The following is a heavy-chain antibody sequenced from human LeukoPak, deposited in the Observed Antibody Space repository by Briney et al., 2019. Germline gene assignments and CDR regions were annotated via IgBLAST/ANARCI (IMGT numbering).Heavy chain of an antibody. CDR2: IVVGSGNT. D-gene: IGHD3-9*01. V-gene: IGHV1-58*01. J-gene: IGHJ6*02. CDR1: GFTFTSSA. Sequence: SVKVSCKASGFTFTSSAVQWVRQARGQRLEWIGWIVVGSGNTNYAQKFQERVPITRDMSTSTAYMELSSMRSEDTAVYYCAAVSRGYYDILTGYSPVLPPQRLDVWGQGTTVTVSS. CDR3: AAVSRGYYDILTGYSPVLPPQRLDV.